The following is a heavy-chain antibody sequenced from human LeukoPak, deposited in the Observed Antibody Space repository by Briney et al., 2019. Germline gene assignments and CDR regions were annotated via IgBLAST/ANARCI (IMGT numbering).Heavy chain of an antibody. CDR2: INSDGSGT. Sequence: GGSLRLSCAASGFTFSNYPMYWVRQAPGKGLVWVSRINSDGSGTTYADSVKGRFTISRDNAKNTPHLQMNSLRAEDTAMYYCATDRLWGQGTLVTVSS. V-gene: IGHV3-74*01. J-gene: IGHJ4*02. CDR1: GFTFSNYP. CDR3: ATDRL.